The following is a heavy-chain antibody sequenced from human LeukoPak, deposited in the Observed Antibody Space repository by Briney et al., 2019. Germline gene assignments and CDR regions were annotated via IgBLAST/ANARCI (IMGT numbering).Heavy chain of an antibody. V-gene: IGHV1-69*02. CDR2: IIPILGIA. D-gene: IGHD3-3*01. CDR1: GGTFSSYT. CDR3: ARLDYDFWSGYPTDAFDI. Sequence: SVKVSCKATGGTFSSYTISWVRQAPGQGLEWMGRIIPILGIANYAQKFQGRGTITADKSTSTDYMEMSSLRSEDTAVYYCARLDYDFWSGYPTDAFDIWGQGTMVTVSS. J-gene: IGHJ3*02.